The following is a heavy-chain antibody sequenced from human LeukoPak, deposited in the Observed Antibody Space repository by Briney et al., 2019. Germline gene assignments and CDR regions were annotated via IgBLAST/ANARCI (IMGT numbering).Heavy chain of an antibody. D-gene: IGHD3/OR15-3a*01. CDR1: GGSISSGGYS. CDR3: ARGAGYYTSYYFDY. J-gene: IGHJ4*02. CDR2: IYHSGST. Sequence: SETLSLTCAVSGGSISSGGYSWSWNRQPPGKGLEWIGYIYHSGSTYYNPSLKSRVTISVDRSKNQFSLKLSSVTAADTAVYYCARGAGYYTSYYFDYWGQGTLVTVSS. V-gene: IGHV4-30-2*01.